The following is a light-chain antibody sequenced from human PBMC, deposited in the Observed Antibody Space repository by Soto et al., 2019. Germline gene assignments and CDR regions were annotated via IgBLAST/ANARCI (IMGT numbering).Light chain of an antibody. CDR2: DVN. V-gene: IGLV2-14*03. Sequence: QSALSQPGSVSGSPGHPITFSCTGTSSDVGAYNFVSWYQHHPGKAPKLMIYDVNNRPSGVSNRFSGSTSGNTASLTISGLQAEDEADYYCSSYTSGSTLVLGTGTKVTVL. CDR1: SSDVGAYNF. CDR3: SSYTSGSTLV. J-gene: IGLJ1*01.